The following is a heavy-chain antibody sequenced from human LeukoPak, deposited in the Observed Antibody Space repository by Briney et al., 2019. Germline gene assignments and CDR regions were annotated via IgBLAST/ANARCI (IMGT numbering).Heavy chain of an antibody. CDR1: EYTFTSYD. J-gene: IGHJ3*02. Sequence: GAAVKVSCKASEYTFTSYDINWVRQATGQGLEWMGWMNPNSGNTDYAQKFQGRVTMTRNTSISTAYMELSSLRSEDTAVYYCARGSIVGATHDAFDIWGQGTMVTVSS. CDR2: MNPNSGNT. V-gene: IGHV1-8*01. D-gene: IGHD1-26*01. CDR3: ARGSIVGATHDAFDI.